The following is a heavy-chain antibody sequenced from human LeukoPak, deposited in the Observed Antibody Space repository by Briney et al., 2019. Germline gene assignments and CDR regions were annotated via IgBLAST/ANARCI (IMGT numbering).Heavy chain of an antibody. J-gene: IGHJ5*02. V-gene: IGHV4-4*07. CDR2: IYTSGST. Sequence: PSETLSLTCTVSGGSISSYYWSWIRQPAGKGLEWIGRIYTSGSTNYNPSLKSRVTMSVDTSKNQFSLKLSSVTAADTAAYYCARGGDSSSWYFWFDPWGQGTLVTVSS. D-gene: IGHD6-13*01. CDR1: GGSISSYY. CDR3: ARGGDSSSWYFWFDP.